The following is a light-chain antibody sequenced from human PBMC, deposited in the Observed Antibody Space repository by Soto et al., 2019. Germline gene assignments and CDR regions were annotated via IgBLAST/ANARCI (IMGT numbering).Light chain of an antibody. CDR2: TAS. CDR1: QSISSY. V-gene: IGKV1-39*01. Sequence: DIQMTQSPSSLSASVGDRVTITCRGSQSISSYLNWYQQKPGKAPKLLIYTASSLQSGVPSRFSGSGSGTDFTLTISSLHPEDFATYYCQQSYSSRPFGQGTKVEIK. CDR3: QQSYSSRP. J-gene: IGKJ1*01.